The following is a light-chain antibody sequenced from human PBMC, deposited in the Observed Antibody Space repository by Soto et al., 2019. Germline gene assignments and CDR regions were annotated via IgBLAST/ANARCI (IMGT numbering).Light chain of an antibody. Sequence: DIQMTQSPSSLSASVGDRVIITWRASQSISSYLNWYQQKPGKAPKLLIYAASSLQSGVPSRLSGSASGTDFTLTISSLQPEDFATYYCQQSYSTPPWTFGQGTNVDIK. J-gene: IGKJ1*01. V-gene: IGKV1-39*01. CDR2: AAS. CDR3: QQSYSTPPWT. CDR1: QSISSY.